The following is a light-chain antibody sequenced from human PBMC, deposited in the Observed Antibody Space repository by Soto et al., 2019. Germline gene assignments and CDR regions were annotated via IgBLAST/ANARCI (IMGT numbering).Light chain of an antibody. J-gene: IGKJ3*01. CDR1: QSVSSY. CDR3: QHRSNWPT. CDR2: DAS. Sequence: EIVLTQSPATLSLSPGERATLSCRASQSVSSYLAWYQQKPGQAPRLLIYDASNRATGIPARFSGSGSGTDFTLTISSLESEDFAVYYCQHRSNWPTFGPGTKVDIK. V-gene: IGKV3-11*01.